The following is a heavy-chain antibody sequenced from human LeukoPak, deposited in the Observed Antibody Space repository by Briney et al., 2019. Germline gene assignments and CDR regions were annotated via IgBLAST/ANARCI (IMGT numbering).Heavy chain of an antibody. D-gene: IGHD2-2*01. CDR2: IYTSGST. V-gene: IGHV4-4*07. CDR3: ARSLRDTSSTAGYDS. CDR1: GGSISSYY. J-gene: IGHJ4*02. Sequence: SETLSLTCTVSGGSISSYYWSWIRQPAGKGLEWIGRIYTSGSTNYNPSLKSRVTMSVDTSKNQFSLKVRSATAADTAVYFCARSLRDTSSTAGYDSWGQGTLVTVSS.